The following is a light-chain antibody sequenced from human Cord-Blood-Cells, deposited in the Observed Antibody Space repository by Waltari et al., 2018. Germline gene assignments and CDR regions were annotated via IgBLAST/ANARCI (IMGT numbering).Light chain of an antibody. J-gene: IGLJ1*01. V-gene: IGLV2-14*01. CDR2: DVS. CDR3: SSYTSSSTPYV. Sequence: QSALTQPASVSGSPGQSITISSTGTSSDVGGYNFVSWYQQHPGKAPKLMIYDVSKRPSGVSNRFSGSKSGNTASLTISGLQAEDEADYYCSSYTSSSTPYVFGTGTKVTVL. CDR1: SSDVGGYNF.